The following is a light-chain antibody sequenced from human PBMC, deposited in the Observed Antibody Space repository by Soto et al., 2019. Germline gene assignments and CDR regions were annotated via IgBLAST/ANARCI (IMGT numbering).Light chain of an antibody. J-gene: IGKJ3*01. CDR1: QSVSSSY. CDR2: GAS. CDR3: QQYGSSPFT. Sequence: EIVLTQSPGTLSLSPGERATLSCRASQSVSSSYLAWYQQKPGQAPRLLIYGASSTATGIPDRFSGSGSGTDFTLTISRLEPEDFAVYYCQQYGSSPFTFGPATKVDIK. V-gene: IGKV3-20*01.